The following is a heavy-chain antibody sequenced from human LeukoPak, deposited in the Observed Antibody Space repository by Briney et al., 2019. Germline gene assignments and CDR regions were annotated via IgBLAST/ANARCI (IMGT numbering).Heavy chain of an antibody. Sequence: PSQTLSLTCTVSGGSISSGDYYWSWIRQPPGKDLEWIGYIYYSGSTYYNPSLKSRLTISVDTSKNQFSLRPSSVTAADTAVYYCASRSTYYYGSGSYPHFDSWGQGTLVTVSS. D-gene: IGHD3-10*01. CDR2: IYYSGST. J-gene: IGHJ4*02. CDR1: GGSISSGDYY. CDR3: ASRSTYYYGSGSYPHFDS. V-gene: IGHV4-30-4*08.